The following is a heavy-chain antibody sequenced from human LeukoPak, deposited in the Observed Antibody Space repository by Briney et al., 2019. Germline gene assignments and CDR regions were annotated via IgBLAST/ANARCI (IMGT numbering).Heavy chain of an antibody. V-gene: IGHV4-59*12. CDR1: GGSLSSYY. CDR2: VYSSGSA. D-gene: IGHD3-10*01. CDR3: ARAFFYGSGCYMDI. Sequence: RASETLSLTCTASGGSLSSYYWTWIRQPPGKGLEWIGYVYSSGSANYNPSLESRVTVSVDMSKNEFSLKLTSVTTTDTAVYFCARAFFYGSGCYMDIWGKGTTVIVSS. J-gene: IGHJ6*03.